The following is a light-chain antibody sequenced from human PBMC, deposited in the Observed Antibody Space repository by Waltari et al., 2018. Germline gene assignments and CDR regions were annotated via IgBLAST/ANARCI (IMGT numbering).Light chain of an antibody. CDR3: YSRASSGIHL. Sequence: QSALTQPRSVSGFPGQSVTSSCTGTTRAVGGSNYVSWYQQQPGKAPTLMIYDVSKRPSGVPDRFSGSRSGNTASLTISGAQAEDEADYYCYSRASSGIHLFGGGTKLTVL. CDR2: DVS. CDR1: TRAVGGSNY. V-gene: IGLV2-11*01. J-gene: IGLJ3*02.